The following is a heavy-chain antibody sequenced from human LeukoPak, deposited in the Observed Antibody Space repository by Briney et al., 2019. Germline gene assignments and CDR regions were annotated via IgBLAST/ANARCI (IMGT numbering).Heavy chain of an antibody. D-gene: IGHD3-22*01. V-gene: IGHV4-59*01. J-gene: IGHJ4*02. CDR3: ARGYHDFSGYWLSYFDS. CDR2: IYYSGST. CDR1: GDFISSYY. Sequence: SETLSLTCTVSGDFISSYYWPWIRQPPERGLEWIGYIYYSGSTNYTPALKSRVTISIDTSKNQFSLKLSSVTAADTAVYYCARGYHDFSGYWLSYFDSWGQGTLVTVSS.